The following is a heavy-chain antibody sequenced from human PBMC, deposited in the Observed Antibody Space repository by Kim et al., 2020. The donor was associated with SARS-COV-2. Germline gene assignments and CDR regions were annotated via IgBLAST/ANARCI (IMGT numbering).Heavy chain of an antibody. Sequence: LNSRVPISVDTSKNQFSLKLSSVTAADTDVYYCARARVGIFGVVTHFDYWGQGTLVTVSS. J-gene: IGHJ4*02. CDR3: ARARVGIFGVVTHFDY. V-gene: IGHV4-59*01. D-gene: IGHD3-3*01.